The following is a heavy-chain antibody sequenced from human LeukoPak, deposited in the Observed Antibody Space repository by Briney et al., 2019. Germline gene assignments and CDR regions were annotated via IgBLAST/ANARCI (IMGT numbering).Heavy chain of an antibody. Sequence: GGSLRLSCAASGFTFSSYWMSWVRQAPGKGLEWVSSISSSSSYIYYADSVKGRFTISRDNAKNSLYLQMNSLRAEDTAVYYCARDSSYGAYDYWGQGTLVTVSS. J-gene: IGHJ4*02. CDR2: ISSSSSYI. CDR3: ARDSSYGAYDY. D-gene: IGHD5-12*01. CDR1: GFTFSSYW. V-gene: IGHV3-21*01.